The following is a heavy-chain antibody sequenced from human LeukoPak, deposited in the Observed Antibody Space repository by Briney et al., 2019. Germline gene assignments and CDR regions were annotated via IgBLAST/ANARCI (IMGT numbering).Heavy chain of an antibody. CDR1: GGSITNNHYY. J-gene: IGHJ4*02. V-gene: IGHV4-39*02. CDR2: INQSGNT. CDR3: ARGYSADY. D-gene: IGHD6-13*01. Sequence: SESLSLTCAVSGGSITNNHYYWGWIRQPPGKGLEWIGSINQSGNTHYNASLRSRVTISADTSKNQFTLELTSVTAADTAVYYCARGYSADYWGQGTLVTVSS.